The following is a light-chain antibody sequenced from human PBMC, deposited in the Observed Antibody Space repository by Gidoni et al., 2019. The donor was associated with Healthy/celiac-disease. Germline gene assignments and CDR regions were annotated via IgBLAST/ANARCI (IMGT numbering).Light chain of an antibody. Sequence: QSALTQPASVYGSPGQSITISCPGTSSDVGGYNYVSWYQQNPGKAPKLMIYDVSNRPSGVSNRFSCSKSGNTASLTISWLQAEDEADYYCSSYTSSSTRQFGGGTKLTVL. CDR1: SSDVGGYNY. J-gene: IGLJ3*02. CDR3: SSYTSSSTRQ. V-gene: IGLV2-14*01. CDR2: DVS.